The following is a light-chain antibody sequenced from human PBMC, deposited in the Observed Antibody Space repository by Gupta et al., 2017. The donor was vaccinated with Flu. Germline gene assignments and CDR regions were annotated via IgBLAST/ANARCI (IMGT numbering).Light chain of an antibody. CDR3: QKYGISTGT. Sequence: IQMTQSPSTLSPSVGDRVTITCRASQSISSWVAGYQQKPGKAPKLRSYKASTLERGVPSRGSGSSSGTEFTLTIRSLQPDDFATYDCQKYGISTGTFGQGTKVESK. V-gene: IGKV1-5*03. CDR1: QSISSW. J-gene: IGKJ1*01. CDR2: KAS.